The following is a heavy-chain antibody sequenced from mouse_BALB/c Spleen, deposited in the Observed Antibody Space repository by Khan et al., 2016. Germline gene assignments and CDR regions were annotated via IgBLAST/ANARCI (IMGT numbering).Heavy chain of an antibody. CDR3: ARRYGNDRDAMDY. D-gene: IGHD2-10*02. CDR2: ISSCSSTI. CDR1: GFSFRSFG. V-gene: IGHV5-17*02. J-gene: IGHJ4*01. Sequence: EVELVESGGGLVQPGGSRKLSCAASGFSFRSFGMHWVRQAPEKGLEWVAYISSCSSTIYYADTVKGRFTISRDNPKNTLFLQMTSLRSEDTAMEYCARRYGNDRDAMDYWGKGTAVTVSS.